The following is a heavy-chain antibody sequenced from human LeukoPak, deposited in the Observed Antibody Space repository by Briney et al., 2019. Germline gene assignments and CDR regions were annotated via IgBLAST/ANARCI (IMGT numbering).Heavy chain of an antibody. J-gene: IGHJ3*02. CDR3: ARDRYSSWYAFDI. D-gene: IGHD6-13*01. CDR1: GFTFSSYS. Sequence: GGSLRLSCAASGFTFSSYSMNWVRQAPGKGLEWVSSISSSSSYIYYADSVKGRFTISRDSAKNSLYLQMNSLRAEDTAVYYCARDRYSSWYAFDIWGQGTMVTVSS. CDR2: ISSSSSYI. V-gene: IGHV3-21*01.